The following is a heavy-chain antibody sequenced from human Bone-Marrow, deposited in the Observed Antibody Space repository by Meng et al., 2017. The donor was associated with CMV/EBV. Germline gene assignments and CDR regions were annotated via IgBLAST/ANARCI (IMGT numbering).Heavy chain of an antibody. CDR1: GFTVSSYS. CDR3: ARDRGGLVVPAASNDAFDI. V-gene: IGHV3-21*01. CDR2: ISSSSSYI. J-gene: IGHJ3*02. Sequence: GESLKISCAASGFTVSSYSMNWVRQAPGKGLEWVSSISSSSSYIYYADSVKGRFTISRDNAKNSLYLQMNSLRAEDTAVYYCARDRGGLVVPAASNDAFDIWGQGTMVTVSS. D-gene: IGHD2-2*01.